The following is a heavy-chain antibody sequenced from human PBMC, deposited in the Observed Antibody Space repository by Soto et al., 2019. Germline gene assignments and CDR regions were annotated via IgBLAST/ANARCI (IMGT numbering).Heavy chain of an antibody. Sequence: ASVKVSCKASGGTFNNYALSWVRQAPGQGLEWMGGIIPIFNSANYAQKFQGRVTITADGSTSTAYMELRSLRPDDTAVYYCAREVTVASYSFDFWGQVTLVTVSS. CDR3: AREVTVASYSFDF. V-gene: IGHV1-69*13. J-gene: IGHJ4*02. D-gene: IGHD5-12*01. CDR1: GGTFNNYA. CDR2: IIPIFNSA.